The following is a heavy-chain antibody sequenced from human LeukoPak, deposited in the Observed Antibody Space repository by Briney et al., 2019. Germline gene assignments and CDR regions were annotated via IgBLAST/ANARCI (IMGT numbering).Heavy chain of an antibody. CDR3: ARGIIGIFDILTGYRTYYFDY. V-gene: IGHV4-59*01. D-gene: IGHD3-9*01. Sequence: SETMSLTCTVSGGSISSYYWSWIRQPPGKGLEWIGYIYYSGSTNYNPSLKSRVTISVDTSKNQFSLKLSSVTAADTAVYYCARGIIGIFDILTGYRTYYFDYWGQGTLVTVSS. CDR1: GGSISSYY. J-gene: IGHJ4*02. CDR2: IYYSGST.